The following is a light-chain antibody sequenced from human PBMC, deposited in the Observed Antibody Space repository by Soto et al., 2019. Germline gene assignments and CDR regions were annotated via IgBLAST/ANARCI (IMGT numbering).Light chain of an antibody. J-gene: IGLJ1*01. V-gene: IGLV2-14*01. CDR1: SSDIGVYNY. Sequence: SVLTQPASVSGSPGQSSTISCTDTSSDIGVYNYVSWYQQHPGRAANLMIYEVSHRTSGVSDRFSGSKSGNTASLTISRLQAEDEADFYCSSYSSSSTLVVFGTGTKVTVL. CDR2: EVS. CDR3: SSYSSSSTLVV.